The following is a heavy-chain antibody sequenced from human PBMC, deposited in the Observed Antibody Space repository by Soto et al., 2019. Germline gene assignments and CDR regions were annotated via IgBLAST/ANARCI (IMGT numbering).Heavy chain of an antibody. D-gene: IGHD3-10*01. V-gene: IGHV4-39*01. CDR3: ASSKDGSGSLDY. CDR1: GGSISSSSYY. J-gene: IGHJ4*02. CDR2: IYYSGST. Sequence: PSETLSLTCTVSGGSISSSSYYWGWIRQPPGKGLEWIGSIYYSGSTYYNPSLKSRVTISVDTSKNQFSLKLSSVTAADTAVYYCASSKDGSGSLDYWGQGTLVTVSS.